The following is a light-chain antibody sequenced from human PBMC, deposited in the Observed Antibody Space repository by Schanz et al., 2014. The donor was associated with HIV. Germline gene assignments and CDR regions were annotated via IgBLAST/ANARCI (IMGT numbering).Light chain of an antibody. CDR2: DVS. J-gene: IGLJ3*02. CDR3: TSYAGYGAPTLVV. Sequence: QSALTQPASVSGSPGQSITISCTGTSSDVGGYNYVSWYQQHPGKAPKLMIYDVSNRPSGVSNRFSGSKSGNTASLTISGLQAEDEADYYCTSYAGYGAPTLVVFGGGTKLTVL. CDR1: SSDVGGYNY. V-gene: IGLV2-14*03.